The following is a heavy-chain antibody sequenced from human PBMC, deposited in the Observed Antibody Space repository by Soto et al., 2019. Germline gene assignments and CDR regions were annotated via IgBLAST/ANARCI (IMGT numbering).Heavy chain of an antibody. CDR1: GVTFSIYG. D-gene: IGHD1-26*01. CDR3: SKTFGGGGNNPYDFDC. CDR2: ISYDGSNK. V-gene: IGHV3-30*18. Sequence: TGGSIRLSSAASGVTFSIYGMHWVSQAPSKGLEWVAVISYDGSNKYYADSVKGRFTISRDNSKNTVYLQTSSLRAEDTAVYYCSKTFGGGGNNPYDFDCWGQGMLVTVSS. J-gene: IGHJ4*02.